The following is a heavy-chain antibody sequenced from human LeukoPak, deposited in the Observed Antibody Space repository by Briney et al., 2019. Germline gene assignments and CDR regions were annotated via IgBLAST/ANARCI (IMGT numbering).Heavy chain of an antibody. CDR1: GYSFTNYY. Sequence: ASVRVSCKASGYSFTNYYMHWVRQAPGQGLEWMGMINPSGGSTTYAQKFQGGVTMTRDMSTSTVYMELSSLTSEDTAVYYCARTRGYYDYWGQGTLVTVSS. CDR2: INPSGGST. CDR3: ARTRGYYDY. J-gene: IGHJ4*02. V-gene: IGHV1-46*01.